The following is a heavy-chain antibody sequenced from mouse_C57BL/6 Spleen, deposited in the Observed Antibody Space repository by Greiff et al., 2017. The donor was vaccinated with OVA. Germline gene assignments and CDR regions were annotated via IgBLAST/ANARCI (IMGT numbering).Heavy chain of an antibody. V-gene: IGHV1-15*01. J-gene: IGHJ2*01. CDR2: IDPETGGT. CDR3: TGKEFVGLEY. CDR1: GYTFTDYE. Sequence: VKLQESGAELVRPGASVTLSCKASGYTFTDYEMHWVKQTPVHGLEWIGAIDPETGGTAYNQKFKGKAILTADKSSSTAYMELLRLTSEDSAVYYCTGKEFVGLEYWGEGATLTVSS.